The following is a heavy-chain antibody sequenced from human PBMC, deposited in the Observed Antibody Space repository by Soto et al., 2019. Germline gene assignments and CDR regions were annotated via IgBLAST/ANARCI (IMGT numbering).Heavy chain of an antibody. J-gene: IGHJ4*02. D-gene: IGHD4-17*01. V-gene: IGHV4-39*01. CDR1: GGSISSSSYY. CDR2: IYYSGST. Sequence: QLQLQESGPGLVKPSETLSLTCTVSGGSISSSSYYWGWIRQPPGKGLEWIGSIYYSGSTYYNPSLKSRVTISVDTSKNQFSLKLSSVTAADTAVYYCARRPDYGGILDYWGQGTLVTVSS. CDR3: ARRPDYGGILDY.